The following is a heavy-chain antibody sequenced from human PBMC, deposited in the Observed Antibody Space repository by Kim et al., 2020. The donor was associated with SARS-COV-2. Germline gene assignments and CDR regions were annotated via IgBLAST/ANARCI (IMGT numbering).Heavy chain of an antibody. J-gene: IGHJ4*02. CDR2: ISGSGGST. CDR3: ANGIAAAGDSGSYYVGSY. CDR1: GFTFSSYA. D-gene: IGHD1-26*01. Sequence: GGSLGLSCAASGFTFSSYAMSWVRQAPGKGLEWVSAISGSGGSTYYADSVKGRFTISRDNSKNTLYLQMNSLRAEDTAVYYCANGIAAAGDSGSYYVGSYWGQGTLVTVSS. V-gene: IGHV3-23*01.